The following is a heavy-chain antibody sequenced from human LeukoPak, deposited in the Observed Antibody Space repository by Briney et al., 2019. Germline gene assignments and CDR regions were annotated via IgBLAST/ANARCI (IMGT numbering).Heavy chain of an antibody. CDR2: VHSSGTT. J-gene: IGHJ5*01. CDR3: ARDYPWFDS. Sequence: SETLSLTCTVSGASISAYYWSWIRQSPGKELTWIGFVHSSGTTKYNPSLNGRATISVDTSKNQLSLRLNSVTPADTAVYFCARDYPWFDSWGQGTLVTVSS. CDR1: GASISAYY. V-gene: IGHV4-59*01. D-gene: IGHD3-16*02.